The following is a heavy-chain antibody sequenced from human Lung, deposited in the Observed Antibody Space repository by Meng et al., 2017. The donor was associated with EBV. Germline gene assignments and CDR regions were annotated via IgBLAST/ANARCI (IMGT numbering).Heavy chain of an antibody. CDR1: GGSISSSNW. CDR3: ARARSIAAAVIDY. J-gene: IGHJ4*02. V-gene: IGHV4-4*02. Sequence: QVQLQESGSGLVKPSGTLPPPCAVSGGSISSSNWWSWVRQPPGKGLEWIGEIYHSGSTNYNPSLKSRVTISVDKSKNQFSLKLSSVTAADTAVYYCARARSIAAAVIDYWGQGTLVTVSS. D-gene: IGHD6-13*01. CDR2: IYHSGST.